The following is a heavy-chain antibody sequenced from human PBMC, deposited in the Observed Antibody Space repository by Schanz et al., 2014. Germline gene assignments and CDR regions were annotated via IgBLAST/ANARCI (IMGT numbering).Heavy chain of an antibody. D-gene: IGHD3-10*01. CDR3: ARALFGSGHGDV. CDR1: GYTLTAYY. V-gene: IGHV1-2*02. CDR2: ISANSGGT. J-gene: IGHJ6*02. Sequence: QVQLVQSGPAVKKPGASVKVSCKASGYTLTAYYIHWVRQAPGQGLEWMGWISANSGGTNYAQKFQGRVPMTRDTSISTAYMELSRLKSDDTAVYYCARALFGSGHGDVWGQGTTVTVSS.